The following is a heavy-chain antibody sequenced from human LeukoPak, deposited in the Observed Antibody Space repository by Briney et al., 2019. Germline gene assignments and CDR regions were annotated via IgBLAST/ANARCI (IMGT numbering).Heavy chain of an antibody. CDR1: GGSFSGYY. V-gene: IGHV4-34*01. Sequence: PSETLSLTCAVYGGSFSGYYWSWIRQPPGKGLEWIGEINHSGSTNYNSSLKSRVTISVDTSKNQFSLKLSSVTAADTAVYYCARGPPYYDFWSGYYNPTTYYFDYWGQGTLVTVSS. CDR3: ARGPPYYDFWSGYYNPTTYYFDY. J-gene: IGHJ4*02. CDR2: INHSGST. D-gene: IGHD3-3*01.